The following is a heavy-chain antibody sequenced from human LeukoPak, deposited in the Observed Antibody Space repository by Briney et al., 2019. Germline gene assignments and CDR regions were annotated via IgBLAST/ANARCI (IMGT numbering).Heavy chain of an antibody. Sequence: SETLSLTCTVSGGSMSSYYWSWIRQPPGKGLEWIGYIFYSGSTNYNPSPKSRVTVSVDTSKNQFSLKLGSVTAADTAVYYCARQPYILGAYYFDYWGQGTVVTVSS. CDR2: IFYSGST. CDR3: ARQPYILGAYYFDY. V-gene: IGHV4-59*08. D-gene: IGHD1-26*01. J-gene: IGHJ4*02. CDR1: GGSMSSYY.